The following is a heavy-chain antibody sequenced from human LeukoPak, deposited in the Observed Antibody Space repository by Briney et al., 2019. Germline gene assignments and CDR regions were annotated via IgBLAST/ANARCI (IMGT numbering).Heavy chain of an antibody. Sequence: SETLSLTCTVSGGSISTYCWSWIRQPPGKGLEWIGYICYTGSTNYNPSLKSRVTMSVDTSKNQFSLKLSSVTAADTAVYYCARGGEYYDILTGYRTIDYWGQGTLVTVSS. CDR1: GGSISTYC. V-gene: IGHV4-59*12. CDR2: ICYTGST. J-gene: IGHJ4*02. D-gene: IGHD3-9*01. CDR3: ARGGEYYDILTGYRTIDY.